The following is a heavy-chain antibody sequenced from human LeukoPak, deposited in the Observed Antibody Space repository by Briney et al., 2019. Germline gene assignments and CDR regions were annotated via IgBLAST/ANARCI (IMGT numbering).Heavy chain of an antibody. CDR2: INPSGGST. J-gene: IGHJ5*02. V-gene: IGHV1-46*01. CDR1: GYTFTSYY. CDR3: ARDNSVEDTAWWFDP. D-gene: IGHD4-23*01. Sequence: GASVKVSCKASGYTFTSYYMHWVRQAPGQGLEWMGIINPSGGSTSYAQKFQGRVTMTRDMSTSTDYMELSSLRSVDTAVYYCARDNSVEDTAWWFDPWGQGTLVTVSS.